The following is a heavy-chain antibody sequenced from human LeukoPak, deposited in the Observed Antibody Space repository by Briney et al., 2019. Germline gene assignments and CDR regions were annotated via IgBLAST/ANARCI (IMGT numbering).Heavy chain of an antibody. CDR2: INPNSGGT. Sequence: ASVKVSCKASGHTFTGYYMHWVRQAPGQGLEWMGWINPNSGGTNYAQKFQGRVTMTRDTSISTAYMELSRLRSDDTAVYYCARAPAGIFPGFDPWGQGTLVTVSS. CDR3: ARAPAGIFPGFDP. CDR1: GHTFTGYY. V-gene: IGHV1-2*02. J-gene: IGHJ5*02. D-gene: IGHD6-13*01.